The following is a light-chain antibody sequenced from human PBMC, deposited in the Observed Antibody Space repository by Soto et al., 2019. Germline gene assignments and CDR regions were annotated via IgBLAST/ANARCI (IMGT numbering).Light chain of an antibody. CDR1: SSNIGAGYD. CDR2: GNS. V-gene: IGLV1-40*01. Sequence: QPVLTQPPSVSGAPGQRVTISCTGSSSNIGAGYDVHWYQQLPGTAPKLLIYGNSNRPSGVPDRFSGSKSGTSASVAITGLQAEDEADYYCQSYDSSLSGVVFGGGTKVTVL. J-gene: IGLJ3*02. CDR3: QSYDSSLSGVV.